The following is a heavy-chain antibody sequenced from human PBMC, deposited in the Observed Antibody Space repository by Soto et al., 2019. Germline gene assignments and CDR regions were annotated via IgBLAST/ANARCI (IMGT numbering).Heavy chain of an antibody. J-gene: IGHJ4*02. D-gene: IGHD3-10*01. V-gene: IGHV3-23*01. CDR3: AKDRNMVRGVNTFDY. Sequence: EVQLLESGGGLVQHGGSLRLSCAASGFTFSSYDMSWVRQAPGKGLEWVSAISGSGGSTYYADSVKGRFTISRDNSKNTLYLQMNSLRAEDTAVYYCAKDRNMVRGVNTFDYWGQGTLVTVSS. CDR1: GFTFSSYD. CDR2: ISGSGGST.